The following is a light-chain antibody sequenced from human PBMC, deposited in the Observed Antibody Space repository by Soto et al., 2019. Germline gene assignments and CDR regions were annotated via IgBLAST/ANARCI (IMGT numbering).Light chain of an antibody. J-gene: IGLJ1*01. CDR3: SPYTSSGTYV. CDR2: EVS. V-gene: IGLV2-14*01. CDR1: SSDVGGYGS. Sequence: QSVLTQPASVSGPPGQSITISCTGTSSDVGGYGSVSWYQQHPGKAPKLMIYEVSNRPSGVSNRFSGSKSGNTASLTISGLQAEDDADYYCSPYTSSGTYVFGTGTKVTVL.